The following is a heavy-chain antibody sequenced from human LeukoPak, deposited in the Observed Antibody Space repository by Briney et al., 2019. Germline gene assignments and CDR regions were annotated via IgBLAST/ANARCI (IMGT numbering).Heavy chain of an antibody. V-gene: IGHV3-7*04. CDR3: ARDYRQQRFLD. CDR2: IKQDGREK. D-gene: IGHD6-25*01. J-gene: IGHJ4*02. Sequence: GGSLRLSCAASGFTFSSYWMSWVRQAPGEGLEWVANIKQDGREKYYVDSVKGRFTISRDNAKNSLYLQMNSLRAEDTAVYYCARDYRQQRFLDWGQGTLVTVSS. CDR1: GFTFSSYW.